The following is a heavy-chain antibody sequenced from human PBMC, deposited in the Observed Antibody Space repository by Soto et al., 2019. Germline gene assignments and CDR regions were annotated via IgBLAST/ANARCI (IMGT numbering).Heavy chain of an antibody. CDR3: AHIKAEEPSIAAAYFDY. Sequence: QITLKESGPTLVKPTQTLTLTCTFSGFSLSTSGVVVGWIRQPPGKALVWLALIYWDDDKRYSPSLKSRLTITNDTSKNQVVLTMTNMDPVDTATYYCAHIKAEEPSIAAAYFDYWGQGTLVTVSS. CDR1: GFSLSTSGVV. J-gene: IGHJ4*02. V-gene: IGHV2-5*02. CDR2: IYWDDDK. D-gene: IGHD6-13*01.